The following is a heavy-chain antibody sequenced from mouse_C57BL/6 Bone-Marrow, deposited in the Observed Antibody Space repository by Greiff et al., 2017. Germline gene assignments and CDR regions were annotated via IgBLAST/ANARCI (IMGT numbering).Heavy chain of an antibody. V-gene: IGHV6-3*01. Sequence: EVKVEESGGGLVQPGGSMKLSCVASGFTFSNYWMNWVRQSPEKGLEWVAQIRLKSDNYSTHYAESVQGRFTISSDDSKSSVYRQMNNLKAEDTRIYYCTGGSYYGSSYWYFDVWGTGTTVTVSS. CDR3: TGGSYYGSSYWYFDV. D-gene: IGHD1-1*01. CDR1: GFTFSNYW. CDR2: IRLKSDNYST. J-gene: IGHJ1*03.